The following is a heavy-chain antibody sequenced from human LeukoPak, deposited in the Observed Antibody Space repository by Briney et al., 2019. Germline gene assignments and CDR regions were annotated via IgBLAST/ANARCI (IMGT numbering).Heavy chain of an antibody. D-gene: IGHD1-14*01. CDR1: GYTFTGYY. J-gene: IGHJ6*02. CDR2: INPSSGGT. V-gene: IGHV1-2*06. CDR3: ARKPEGMDV. Sequence: WASVTVSCKASGYTFTGYYIHWVRQAPGQGPEWMGRINPSSGGTNYAQKFQGTVTMTRDTSISTAYMELSRLRSDDTAVYYCARKPEGMDVWGQGTTVTVSS.